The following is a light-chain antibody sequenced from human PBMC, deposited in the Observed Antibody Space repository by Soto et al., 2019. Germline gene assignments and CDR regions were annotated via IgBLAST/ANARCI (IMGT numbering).Light chain of an antibody. CDR2: AAS. J-gene: IGKJ2*01. V-gene: IGKV3-20*01. Sequence: ILLTQSPGTLSLSPGERATLSCRASQSVPRNYLAWYQHKLGQPPRLLVYAASTRATGIPGRFSGSGSGTAVTLTITRLEPEDFAVNYSQQYGDSPPYTFGQGTRLEIK. CDR1: QSVPRNY. CDR3: QQYGDSPPYT.